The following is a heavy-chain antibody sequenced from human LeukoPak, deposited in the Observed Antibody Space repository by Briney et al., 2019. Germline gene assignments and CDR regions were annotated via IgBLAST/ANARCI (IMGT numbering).Heavy chain of an antibody. V-gene: IGHV4-34*01. Sequence: PSETLSLTCAVYGGPFSGSYWSWIRQPPGKGLEWIGDINENGNSNYIPSLKSRVTISVDTSKNQFSLKVTSVTAADTAVYYCARGGLYSNYFDSWGQGTLVAVP. D-gene: IGHD4-11*01. CDR3: ARGGLYSNYFDS. CDR2: INENGNS. CDR1: GGPFSGSY. J-gene: IGHJ4*02.